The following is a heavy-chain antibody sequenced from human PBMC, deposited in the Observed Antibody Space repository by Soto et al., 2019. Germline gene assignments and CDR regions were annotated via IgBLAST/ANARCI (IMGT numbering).Heavy chain of an antibody. V-gene: IGHV1-8*01. CDR1: GYTFTSYD. J-gene: IGHJ6*02. CDR2: MNPNSGNT. D-gene: IGHD3-22*01. Sequence: ASVKFSCKASGYTFTSYDINWVRQATGQGLEWMGWMNPNSGNTGYAQKFQGRVTMTRNTSISTAYMELSSLRSEDTAVYYCARVGYYDRYYYYGMDVWGQGTTVTVSS. CDR3: ARVGYYDRYYYYGMDV.